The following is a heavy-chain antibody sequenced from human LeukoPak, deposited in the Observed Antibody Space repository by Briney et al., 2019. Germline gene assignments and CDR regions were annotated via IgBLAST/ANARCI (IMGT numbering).Heavy chain of an antibody. Sequence: TGGSLRLSCSASGFTFSSYAMRWVRQAPGKGLEYVSGISSNGGSTNYEDSGKGRFTISRDNSKNTLYLKMSSLRAEDTAVYCCVRGHSSSSNYFDYWGQGSLVTVSS. CDR1: GFTFSSYA. D-gene: IGHD6-6*01. J-gene: IGHJ4*02. CDR2: ISSNGGST. CDR3: VRGHSSSSNYFDY. V-gene: IGHV3-64D*09.